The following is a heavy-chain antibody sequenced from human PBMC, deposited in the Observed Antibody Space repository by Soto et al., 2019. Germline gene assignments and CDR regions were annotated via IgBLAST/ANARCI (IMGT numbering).Heavy chain of an antibody. Sequence: GGSLRLSCAASGFTFSSYGMHWVRQAPGKGLEWVAVISYDGSNKYYADSVKGRFTISRDNSKNTLYLQMNSLRAEDTAVYYCAKERQWLVDYWGQGTLVTVSS. CDR3: AKERQWLVDY. V-gene: IGHV3-30*18. J-gene: IGHJ4*02. D-gene: IGHD6-19*01. CDR2: ISYDGSNK. CDR1: GFTFSSYG.